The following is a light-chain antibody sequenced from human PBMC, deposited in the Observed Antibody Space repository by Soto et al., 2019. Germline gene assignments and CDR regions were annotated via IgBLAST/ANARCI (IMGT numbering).Light chain of an antibody. J-gene: IGLJ1*01. Sequence: QSALTQPASVSGSLGQSITISCTGNSSDVGGYNYVSWYQQHPGKAPKLMIYEVSNRPSGVSNRFSGSKSGNTASLTISGLQAEDEADYYCSSYTSSSTYYVFGTGTKVTVL. CDR2: EVS. CDR3: SSYTSSSTYYV. V-gene: IGLV2-14*01. CDR1: SSDVGGYNY.